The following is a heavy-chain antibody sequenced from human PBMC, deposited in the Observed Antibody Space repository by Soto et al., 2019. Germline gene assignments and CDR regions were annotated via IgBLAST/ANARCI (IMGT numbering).Heavy chain of an antibody. CDR3: ARWVGATYYFDY. J-gene: IGHJ4*02. CDR2: IYHSGST. CDR1: GYSISSGYY. Sequence: SDTLSLTCAVSGYSISSGYYWGWIRQPPGKGLEWIGSIYHSGSTYYNPSLKSRVTISVDTSKNQFSLKLSSVTAADTAVYYCARWVGATYYFDYWGQGTLVIVSS. D-gene: IGHD1-26*01. V-gene: IGHV4-38-2*01.